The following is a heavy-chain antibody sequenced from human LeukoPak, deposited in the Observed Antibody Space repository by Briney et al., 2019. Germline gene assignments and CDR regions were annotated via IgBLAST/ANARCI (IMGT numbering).Heavy chain of an antibody. V-gene: IGHV1-46*01. CDR1: GYASTSYY. CDR2: INPSGGST. CDR3: AREAAGPWRYFDY. Sequence: ASVKVSCKASGYASTSYYMHWVRQAPGQGLEWMGIINPSGGSTSYAQKFQGRVTMTRDTSTSTVYMELSSLRSEDTAVYYCAREAAGPWRYFDYWGQGTLVTVSS. J-gene: IGHJ4*02.